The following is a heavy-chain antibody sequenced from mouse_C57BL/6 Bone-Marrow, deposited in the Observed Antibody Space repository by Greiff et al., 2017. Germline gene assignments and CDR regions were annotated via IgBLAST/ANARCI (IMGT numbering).Heavy chain of an antibody. CDR3: AGLGSYYAMDY. V-gene: IGHV1-81*01. Sequence: VQLQQPGAELARPGASVKLSCKASGYTFTSYGISWVKQRTGQGLEWIGEIYPRSGNTYSNEKFKGKATLTADKPSSTAYMELRSLTSEDAAVYFCAGLGSYYAMDYWGQGTSVTVSS. J-gene: IGHJ4*01. CDR1: GYTFTSYG. CDR2: IYPRSGNT.